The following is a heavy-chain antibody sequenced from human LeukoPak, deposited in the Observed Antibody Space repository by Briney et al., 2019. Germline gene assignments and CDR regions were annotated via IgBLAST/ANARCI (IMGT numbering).Heavy chain of an antibody. J-gene: IGHJ4*02. D-gene: IGHD3-22*01. V-gene: IGHV3-7*03. CDR1: GFTFSSYW. CDR2: IKQDGSEK. CDR3: ARDGGDSSGYYPMAY. Sequence: QPERSLRLSCAASGFTFSSYWMSWVRQAPGKGLEWVANIKQDGSEKYYVDSVKGRFTISRDNAKNSLYLQMNSLRAEDTAVYYCARDGGDSSGYYPMAYWGQGTLVTVSS.